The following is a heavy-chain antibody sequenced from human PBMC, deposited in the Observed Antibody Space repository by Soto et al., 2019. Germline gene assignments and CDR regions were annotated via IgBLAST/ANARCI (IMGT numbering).Heavy chain of an antibody. J-gene: IGHJ1*01. V-gene: IGHV3-23*01. CDR1: GFTFSNYA. CDR2: ISGSGGST. CDR3: AKYEDCNGMGCFRNFHH. D-gene: IGHD2-15*01. Sequence: GGSLRLSCAATGFTFSNYAMSWVRQAPGKGLEWVSGISGSGGSTYYADSVEGRFTISRDNSKNALFLQMNSLRAEDTAIYYCAKYEDCNGMGCFRNFHHWGQGTLVTVSS.